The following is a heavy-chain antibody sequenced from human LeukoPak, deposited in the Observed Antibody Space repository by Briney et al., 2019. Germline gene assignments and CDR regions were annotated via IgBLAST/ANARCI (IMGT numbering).Heavy chain of an antibody. Sequence: GSLRLSCEASGFTFSSYAMSWVRQAPGKGLEWVSGISGSGGSTYYADSVKGRFTISRDNSKNTLYLQMNSLRSEDTAVYYCAKMPQYYYDSSGYFDYWGQGTLVTVSS. CDR3: AKMPQYYYDSSGYFDY. CDR1: GFTFSSYA. V-gene: IGHV3-23*01. CDR2: ISGSGGST. J-gene: IGHJ4*02. D-gene: IGHD3-22*01.